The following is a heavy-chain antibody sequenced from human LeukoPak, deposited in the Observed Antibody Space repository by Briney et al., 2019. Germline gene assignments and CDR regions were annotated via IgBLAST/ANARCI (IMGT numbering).Heavy chain of an antibody. CDR3: AMKAVPRPRLHDAFDF. CDR1: GFTFSSQG. D-gene: IGHD5-24*01. J-gene: IGHJ3*01. CDR2: ISGSASST. Sequence: GGSLRLSCAASGFTFSSQGMSWVRQAPGKGLEWVSAISGSASSTYHADSVKGRFTISRDNSKNTLYLQMNSLRADDTAVYYCAMKAVPRPRLHDAFDFWGQGTVVSVSS. V-gene: IGHV3-23*01.